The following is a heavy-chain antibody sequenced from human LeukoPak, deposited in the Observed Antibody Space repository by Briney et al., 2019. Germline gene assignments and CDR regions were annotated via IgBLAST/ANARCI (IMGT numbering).Heavy chain of an antibody. J-gene: IGHJ1*01. CDR2: IYSGGST. CDR1: GFTVSSNY. D-gene: IGHD5/OR15-5a*01. Sequence: GGSLRLSCAASGFTVSSNYISWVRQAPGKGLEWVSVIYSGGSTYYADSVKGRFTISRDNSKNTLYLQMNSLRAEDTAVYYCARGWAVSTDGYFQHWGQGTLVTVSS. CDR3: ARGWAVSTDGYFQH. V-gene: IGHV3-53*01.